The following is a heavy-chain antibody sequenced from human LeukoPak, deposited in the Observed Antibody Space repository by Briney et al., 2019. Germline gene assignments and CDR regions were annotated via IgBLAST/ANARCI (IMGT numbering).Heavy chain of an antibody. CDR1: GYSISSGYY. V-gene: IGHV4-38-2*02. Sequence: SETLSLTCAVSGYSISSGYYWGWIRQPPGKGLEWIGRIYTSGSTNFNPSLKSRVTMSIDTSKNQFSLTLSSVTAADTAVYYCAREIEYYYGSGSVFRRYHYYMDVWGKGTTVTVSS. CDR2: IYTSGST. D-gene: IGHD3-10*01. J-gene: IGHJ6*03. CDR3: AREIEYYYGSGSVFRRYHYYMDV.